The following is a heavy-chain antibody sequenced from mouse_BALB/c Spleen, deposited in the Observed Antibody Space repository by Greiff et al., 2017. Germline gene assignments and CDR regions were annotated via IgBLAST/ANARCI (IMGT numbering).Heavy chain of an antibody. V-gene: IGHV1-82*01. D-gene: IGHD3-1*01. CDR1: GYAFSSSW. Sequence: QVQLQQSGPELVKPGASVKISCKASGYAFSSSWMNWVKQRPGQGLEWIGRIYPGDGDTNYNGKFKGKATLTADKSSSTAYMQLSSLTSVDSAVYFGARGGELGLPAYWGQGTLVTVSA. CDR3: ARGGELGLPAY. J-gene: IGHJ3*01. CDR2: IYPGDGDT.